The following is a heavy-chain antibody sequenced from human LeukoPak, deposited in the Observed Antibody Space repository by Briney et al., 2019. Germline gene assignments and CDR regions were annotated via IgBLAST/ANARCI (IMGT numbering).Heavy chain of an antibody. Sequence: GGSLRLSCAASGFAFSDYSMNWVRQAPGKGLEWVSYIRGSCTDIQYAESVKGRFTISRDNAKNSLYLQMDSLRDEDTAVYYCARVGIGYYSGDYWGQGTLVTVSS. J-gene: IGHJ4*02. CDR2: IRGSCTDI. CDR3: ARVGIGYYSGDY. D-gene: IGHD3-22*01. V-gene: IGHV3-48*02. CDR1: GFAFSDYS.